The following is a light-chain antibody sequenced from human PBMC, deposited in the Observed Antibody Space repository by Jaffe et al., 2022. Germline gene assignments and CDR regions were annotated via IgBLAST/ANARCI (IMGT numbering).Light chain of an antibody. CDR3: LQASYRFT. V-gene: IGKV2-30*01. Sequence: DVVMTQSPLFLPVTPGQPASISCRSSQSLLYSDGKTYLNWFQQRPGQSPRRLFYKVSYRDFGVPDRFSGSGSGTDFTLNISRVEPEDVGVYFCLQASYRFTFGQGTKLEIK. J-gene: IGKJ2*01. CDR1: QSLLYSDGKTY. CDR2: KVS.